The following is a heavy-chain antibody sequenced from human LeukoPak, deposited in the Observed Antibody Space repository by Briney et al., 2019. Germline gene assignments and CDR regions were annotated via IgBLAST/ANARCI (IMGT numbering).Heavy chain of an antibody. Sequence: GGSLRLSCAASGFIFSSYGMHWVRQAPGKGLEWVAVISHDGSNIYYDVSVKGRFTISRDNSKNTLYLQMNSLRAEDTAVYYCARILDSAWGELGYWGQGTLVTVSS. V-gene: IGHV3-30*03. CDR1: GFIFSSYG. CDR3: ARILDSAWGELGY. CDR2: ISHDGSNI. J-gene: IGHJ4*02. D-gene: IGHD6-19*01.